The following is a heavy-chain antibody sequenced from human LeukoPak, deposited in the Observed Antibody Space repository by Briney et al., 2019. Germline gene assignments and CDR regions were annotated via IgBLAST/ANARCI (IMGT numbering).Heavy chain of an antibody. V-gene: IGHV1-8*01. CDR3: ARMGIQLWRFYMDV. CDR2: MNPNSGNT. J-gene: IGHJ6*03. CDR1: GYTFTSYD. Sequence: ASVKVSCKASGYTFTSYDINWVRQATGQGLEWMGWMNPNSGNTGYAQKFQGRVTMTRDMSTSTDYMELSSLRSEDTAVYYCARMGIQLWRFYMDVWGKGTTVTVSS. D-gene: IGHD5-18*01.